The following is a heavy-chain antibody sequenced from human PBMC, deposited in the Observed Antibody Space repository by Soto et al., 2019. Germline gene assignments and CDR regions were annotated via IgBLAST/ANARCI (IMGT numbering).Heavy chain of an antibody. D-gene: IGHD5-12*01. J-gene: IGHJ6*02. CDR3: ARGRGYSGDDHDYYFDIDV. CDR1: GGTFNNYP. V-gene: IGHV1-69*01. Sequence: QVQLLQSGAEVKKPASSVKVSCKASGGTFNNYPITWVRQAPGEGLEWMGGSIPIFGTANYAQNFQGRVTISVDESTSTAYMELSSLRSEDTAVYYCARGRGYSGDDHDYYFDIDVWGQGTTVTVSS. CDR2: SIPIFGTA.